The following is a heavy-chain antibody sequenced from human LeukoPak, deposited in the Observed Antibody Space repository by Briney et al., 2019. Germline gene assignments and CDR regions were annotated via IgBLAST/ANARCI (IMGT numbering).Heavy chain of an antibody. CDR1: GFTFDDYA. Sequence: GGSLRLSCAASGFTFDDYAMHWVRQAPGKGLEWVSGISWNSGSIGYADSVKGRLTISRDNAKNSLYLQMNSLRAEDTALYYCAKDLRHRRITMVRGAFDIWGQGTMVTVSS. D-gene: IGHD3-10*01. J-gene: IGHJ3*02. CDR2: ISWNSGSI. V-gene: IGHV3-9*01. CDR3: AKDLRHRRITMVRGAFDI.